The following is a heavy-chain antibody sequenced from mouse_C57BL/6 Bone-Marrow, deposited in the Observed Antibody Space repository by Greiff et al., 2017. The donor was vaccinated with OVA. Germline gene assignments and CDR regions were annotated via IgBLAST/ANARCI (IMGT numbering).Heavy chain of an antibody. CDR3: ARGDYDVLPSYWYFDV. CDR1: GYTFTSYG. Sequence: VQLQQPGAELVKPGASVKMSCKASGYTFTSYGITWVKQRLGQGLEGIGVIYPGRGSTNYNEKFKSKATLTVDTSSSTAYMQLSSLTSEDSAVYYCARGDYDVLPSYWYFDVWGTGTTVTVSS. J-gene: IGHJ1*03. CDR2: IYPGRGST. D-gene: IGHD2-4*01. V-gene: IGHV1-55*01.